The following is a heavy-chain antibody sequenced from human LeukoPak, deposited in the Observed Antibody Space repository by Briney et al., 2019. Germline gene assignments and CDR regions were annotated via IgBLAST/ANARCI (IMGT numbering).Heavy chain of an antibody. CDR2: ISAYNGNT. CDR1: GYTFTSYS. Sequence: ASVKVSCKASGYTFTSYSISWVRQAPGQGLEWMGWISAYNGNTNYAQKLQGRVTMTTDTSTSTAYMELSSLRSEDTAVYYCARAYVKNGFSGAFDIWGQGTMVTVSS. CDR3: ARAYVKNGFSGAFDI. D-gene: IGHD2-8*01. J-gene: IGHJ3*02. V-gene: IGHV1-18*01.